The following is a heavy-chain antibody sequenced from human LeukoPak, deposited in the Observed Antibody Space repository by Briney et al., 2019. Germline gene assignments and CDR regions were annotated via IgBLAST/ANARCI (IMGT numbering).Heavy chain of an antibody. Sequence: SETLPLTAPAYGGPSGGYSWSWIRKPPGKGLKWLGELNHSGSTNYNPSLKSRVTITVDMSKNQFSLKLSSVTAADTAVYYCARGPPAKPGTGYYYGMDVWGQGTTVTVSS. CDR3: ARGPPAKPGTGYYYGMDV. CDR1: GGPSGGYS. D-gene: IGHD2-2*01. V-gene: IGHV4-34*01. CDR2: LNHSGST. J-gene: IGHJ6*02.